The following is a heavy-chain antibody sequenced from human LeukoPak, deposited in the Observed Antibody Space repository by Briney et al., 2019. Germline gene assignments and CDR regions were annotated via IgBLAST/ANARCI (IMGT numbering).Heavy chain of an antibody. J-gene: IGHJ4*02. D-gene: IGHD1-14*01. Sequence: ASVKVSCKASGYSFINFGLSWVRQAPGQGLEWMGWISAYNHNTNYAQKFQGRLTMTTDTSTSTAYMELRSLRSDDTALYYCARDQLVLPRGISGYWGQGTLVTVSS. CDR3: ARDQLVLPRGISGY. V-gene: IGHV1-18*01. CDR2: ISAYNHNT. CDR1: GYSFINFG.